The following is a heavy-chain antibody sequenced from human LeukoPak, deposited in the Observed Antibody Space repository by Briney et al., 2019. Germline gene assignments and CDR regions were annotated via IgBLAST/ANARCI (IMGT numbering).Heavy chain of an antibody. J-gene: IGHJ4*02. Sequence: PGGSLRLSCAASGFTFSTYAMSWVRQAPGKGLEWVSAISSSGGSTYYADSMKGRFTISRDNSKNTLYPRMNSLRAEDTAVYYCAKSGLGLDTFPFDYWGQGTLVTVSS. CDR1: GFTFSTYA. V-gene: IGHV3-23*01. CDR3: AKSGLGLDTFPFDY. CDR2: ISSSGGST. D-gene: IGHD5-18*01.